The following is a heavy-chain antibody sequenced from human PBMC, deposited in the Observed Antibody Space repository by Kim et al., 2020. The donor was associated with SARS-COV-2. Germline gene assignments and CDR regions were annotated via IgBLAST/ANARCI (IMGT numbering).Heavy chain of an antibody. J-gene: IGHJ5*02. CDR3: AKCRGLWFGESEFGPTWFDP. CDR2: ISGSGGST. CDR1: GFTFSSYA. Sequence: GGSLRLSCAASGFTFSSYAMSWVRQAPGKGLEWVSAISGSGGSTYYADSVKGRFTISRDNTKNTLYLQMKSLRAEDTAVYYCAKCRGLWFGESEFGPTWFDPWGQGTLVTVSS. D-gene: IGHD3-10*01. V-gene: IGHV3-23*01.